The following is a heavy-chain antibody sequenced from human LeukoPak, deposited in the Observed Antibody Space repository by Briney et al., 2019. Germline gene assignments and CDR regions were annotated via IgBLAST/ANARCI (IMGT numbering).Heavy chain of an antibody. CDR1: GFTFSSYA. CDR2: VSDGDGST. CDR3: AKEDLFRFLEWTNPSGPWFDP. D-gene: IGHD3-3*01. Sequence: PGASLRLSCAASGFTFSSYAMSRVRQAPGKGLEWFSAVSDGDGSTYYADSVKGRFTTSRAKSKATLDLQMTRLRAADTAVYYCAKEDLFRFLEWTNPSGPWFDPWGQGTLVTVSS. J-gene: IGHJ5*02. V-gene: IGHV3-23*01.